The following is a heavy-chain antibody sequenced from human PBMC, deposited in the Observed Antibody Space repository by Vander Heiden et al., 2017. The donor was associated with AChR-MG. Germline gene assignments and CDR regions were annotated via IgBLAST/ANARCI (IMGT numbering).Heavy chain of an antibody. V-gene: IGHV4-4*07. CDR1: GGSIISYH. J-gene: IGHJ4*02. Sequence: QVQLQESGPGLVKPSETLSLTCTVSGGSIISYHWSWIRQPAGKGLEWIGRIYTGGSTDYNPSLKSRVTVSVDTSKNQIFLKLTSVTAADTAVYYCARDQNLDYWGQGTLVTVSS. CDR2: IYTGGST. CDR3: ARDQNLDY.